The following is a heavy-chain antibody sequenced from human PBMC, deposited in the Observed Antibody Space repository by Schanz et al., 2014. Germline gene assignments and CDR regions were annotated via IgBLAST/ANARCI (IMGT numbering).Heavy chain of an antibody. J-gene: IGHJ4*02. CDR1: GFSFTTYA. CDR2: ISSGGGST. Sequence: EVQLVESGGGLVQPGGSLRLSCASSGFSFTTYAMSWVRQAPGKGLEWVSSISSGGGSTYYADSVKGRFTISRDNSKNTLYLQMNSLRPEDTAVYFCAKIERNEDWGQGTLVTVSS. D-gene: IGHD1-1*01. V-gene: IGHV3-23*04. CDR3: AKIERNED.